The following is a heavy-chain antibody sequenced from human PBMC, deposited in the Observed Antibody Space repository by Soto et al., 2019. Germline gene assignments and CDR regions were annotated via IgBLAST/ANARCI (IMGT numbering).Heavy chain of an antibody. CDR1: GFTFSNYA. V-gene: IGHV3-23*01. CDR3: AKTDKFHSQSSGWANRFDS. Sequence: ASGGDLAQPGGCLRLICAASGFTFSNYAMTWVRQSPGTGLEWVSTITSAGSTFYGDTVKGRFTISRDNSKSTLYLQMNSLGAENTAVYYCAKTDKFHSQSSGWANRFDSWGQGTLVTVSS. D-gene: IGHD6-19*01. J-gene: IGHJ4*02. CDR2: ITSAGST.